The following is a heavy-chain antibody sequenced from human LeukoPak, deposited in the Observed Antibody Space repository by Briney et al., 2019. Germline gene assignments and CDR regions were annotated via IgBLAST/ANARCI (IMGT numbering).Heavy chain of an antibody. D-gene: IGHD3-3*01. Sequence: SETLSLTCTVSGGSIGSYYWSWIRQPPGKGLEWIGYIYYSGSTNYNPSLKSRATISVDTSKNQFSLKLSSVTAADTAVYYCARDRGYDFWSGYFAVTTDAFDIWGQGTMVTVSS. CDR3: ARDRGYDFWSGYFAVTTDAFDI. CDR1: GGSIGSYY. J-gene: IGHJ3*02. V-gene: IGHV4-59*01. CDR2: IYYSGST.